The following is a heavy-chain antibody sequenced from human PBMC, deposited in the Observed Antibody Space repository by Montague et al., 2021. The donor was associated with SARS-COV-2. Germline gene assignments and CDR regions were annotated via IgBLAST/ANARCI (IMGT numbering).Heavy chain of an antibody. CDR3: ASAAVIVPVGCSCGSCYSFTNWCDT. Sequence: SETLSLTCTVSGVANSGGDRKSTRLNHSQHTGSYGVGCMYYNGSTYYNPSLKSRVTISVDTSKNQFSLNLSSVTAADTAVYYCASAAVIVPVGCSCGSCYSFTNWCDTCGQGIWVTVSS. J-gene: IGHJ5*02. CDR1: GVANSGGDR. D-gene: IGHD2-15*01. CDR2: MYYNGST. V-gene: IGHV4-59*05.